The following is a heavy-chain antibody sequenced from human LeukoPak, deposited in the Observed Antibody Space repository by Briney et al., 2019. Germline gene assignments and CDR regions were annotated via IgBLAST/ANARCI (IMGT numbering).Heavy chain of an antibody. Sequence: SETLSLTCAVYGGSFSGYYWSWIRRPPGKGLEWIGEINHSGSTNYNPSLKSRVTISVDTSKNQFSLKLSSVTAADTAVYYCARGHGVVYGYFFPYFDYWGQGTLVTVSS. CDR1: GGSFSGYY. CDR3: ARGHGVVYGYFFPYFDY. V-gene: IGHV4-34*01. CDR2: INHSGST. J-gene: IGHJ4*02. D-gene: IGHD5-18*01.